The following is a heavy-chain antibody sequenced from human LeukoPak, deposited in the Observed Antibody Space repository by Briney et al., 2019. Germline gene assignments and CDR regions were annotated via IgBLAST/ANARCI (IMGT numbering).Heavy chain of an antibody. CDR2: INPSGGST. CDR3: ARDYLRGYDILTGAASWFDP. D-gene: IGHD3-9*01. CDR1: GYTFTSYY. Sequence: GASVKVSCKASGYTFTSYYMHWVRQAPRQGLEWMGIINPSGGSTSYAQKFQGRVTMTRDTSTSTVYMELSSLRSEDTAVYYCARDYLRGYDILTGAASWFDPWDQGTLVTVSS. J-gene: IGHJ5*02. V-gene: IGHV1-46*01.